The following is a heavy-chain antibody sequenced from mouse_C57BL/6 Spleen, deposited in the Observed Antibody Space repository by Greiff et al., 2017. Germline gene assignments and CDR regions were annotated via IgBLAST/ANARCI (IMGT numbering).Heavy chain of an antibody. J-gene: IGHJ2*01. CDR3: TRRYYGCSYYFDY. V-gene: IGHV1-15*01. D-gene: IGHD1-1*01. Sequence: QVQLQQSGAELVRPGASVTLSCKASGYTFTDYEMHWVKQTPVHGLEWIGAIDPETGGTAYNQKFKGKAILTADKSSSTAYMELRSLTSEDSSVYYCTRRYYGCSYYFDYWGQGTTLTVSS. CDR2: IDPETGGT. CDR1: GYTFTDYE.